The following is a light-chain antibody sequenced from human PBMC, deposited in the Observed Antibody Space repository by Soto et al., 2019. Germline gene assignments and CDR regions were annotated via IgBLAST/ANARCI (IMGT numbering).Light chain of an antibody. V-gene: IGKV3-20*01. Sequence: EIVLTQSPGTLSLSPGERATLSCRASQSVTSRYLAWYQQKPGQAPRLLIYGASSRATGIPDRFSGSGSGTDLTLTISRLEPEDFAVYYCQQYAISPPYTFGQGTKLEIK. CDR1: QSVTSRY. CDR2: GAS. CDR3: QQYAISPPYT. J-gene: IGKJ2*01.